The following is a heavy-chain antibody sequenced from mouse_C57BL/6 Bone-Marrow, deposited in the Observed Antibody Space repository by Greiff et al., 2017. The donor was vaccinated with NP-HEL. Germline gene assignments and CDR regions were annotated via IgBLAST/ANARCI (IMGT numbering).Heavy chain of an antibody. CDR1: GFSFTSYA. J-gene: IGHJ1*03. CDR2: IWTGGGT. V-gene: IGHV2-9-1*01. D-gene: IGHD1-1*01. Sequence: VKLMESGPGLVAPSQSLSITCTVSGFSFTSYAISWVRQPPGKGLEWLGVIWTGGGTNYNSAHKSRLSISKDNSKSQVFLKMNSLQTDDTARYYCARPYGSSFHWYFDVWGTGTTVTVSS. CDR3: ARPYGSSFHWYFDV.